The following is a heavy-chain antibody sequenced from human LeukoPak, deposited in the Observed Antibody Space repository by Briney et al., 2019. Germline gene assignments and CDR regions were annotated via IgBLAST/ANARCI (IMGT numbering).Heavy chain of an antibody. J-gene: IGHJ4*02. CDR1: GGSFSGYY. D-gene: IGHD2-15*01. CDR3: ARGYGGRVVGAAKRFIARYYFDY. CDR2: INHSGST. Sequence: SSETLSLTCAVYGGSFSGYYWSWIRQPPGKGLEWIGDINHSGSTNYNPSLKSRVTISVDTSKNQSSLKLSSVTAADTAVYYCARGYGGRVVGAAKRFIARYYFDYWGQGTLVTASS. V-gene: IGHV4-34*01.